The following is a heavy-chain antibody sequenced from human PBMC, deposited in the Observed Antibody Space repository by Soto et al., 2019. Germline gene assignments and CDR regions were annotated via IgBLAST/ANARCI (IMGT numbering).Heavy chain of an antibody. V-gene: IGHV4-59*01. CDR1: GGSISSYY. D-gene: IGHD2-2*01. J-gene: IGHJ3*02. Sequence: SETLSLTCTVSGGSISSYYWSWIRQPPGKGLEWIGYIYYSGSTNYNPSLKSRVTISVDTSKNQFSLKLSSVTAADTAVYYCARRDYCSSTSCQLGDDAFDIWGQGTMVTVSS. CDR3: ARRDYCSSTSCQLGDDAFDI. CDR2: IYYSGST.